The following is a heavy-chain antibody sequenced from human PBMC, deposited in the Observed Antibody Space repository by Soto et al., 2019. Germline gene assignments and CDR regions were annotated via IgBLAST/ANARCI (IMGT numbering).Heavy chain of an antibody. CDR3: AKVSLGATTITDYYYYGLDV. D-gene: IGHD1-26*01. Sequence: GGSLRLSCAASGFTVSIYAMSWVRQAPGKGLEWVSAISGGGGSTYYADSVKGRVTISRDNSKNTLYLQMNSLRAEDTALYYCAKVSLGATTITDYYYYGLDVWGQGTTVTVSS. V-gene: IGHV3-23*01. CDR2: ISGGGGST. J-gene: IGHJ6*02. CDR1: GFTVSIYA.